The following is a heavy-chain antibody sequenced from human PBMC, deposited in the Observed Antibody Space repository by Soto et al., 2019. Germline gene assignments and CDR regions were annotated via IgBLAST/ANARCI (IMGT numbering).Heavy chain of an antibody. V-gene: IGHV1-3*05. CDR1: GYTFTSYA. D-gene: IGHD3-22*01. CDR3: AGVSSSGYYRWFDP. CDR2: INAGNGNT. Sequence: QVQLVQSGAEEKKPGASVKVSCKASGYTFTSYAMHWVRQAPGQRLEWMGWINAGNGNTKYSQKFQGRVTITRDTSASTAYTELSSLRSEDTAVYYCAGVSSSGYYRWFDPWGQGTLVTVSS. J-gene: IGHJ5*02.